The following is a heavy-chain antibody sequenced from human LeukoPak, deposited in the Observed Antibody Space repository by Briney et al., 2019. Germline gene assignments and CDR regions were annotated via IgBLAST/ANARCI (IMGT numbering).Heavy chain of an antibody. CDR3: ARCASSAYYGTPFDY. V-gene: IGHV1-8*01. Sequence: ASVKVSCKASGYTFTSYDINWVRQATGQGLEWMGWMNPNSGNTGYAQKFQGRVTMTTDTSTSTAYMELRSLRSDDTAVYYCARCASSAYYGTPFDYWGQGTLVTVSS. J-gene: IGHJ4*02. D-gene: IGHD3-22*01. CDR1: GYTFTSYD. CDR2: MNPNSGNT.